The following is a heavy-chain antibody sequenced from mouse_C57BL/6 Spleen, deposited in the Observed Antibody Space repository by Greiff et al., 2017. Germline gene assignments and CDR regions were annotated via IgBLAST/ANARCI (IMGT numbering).Heavy chain of an antibody. CDR3: TRWGLGAWFAY. J-gene: IGHJ3*01. CDR1: GYTFTDYE. D-gene: IGHD3-1*01. V-gene: IGHV1-15*01. CDR2: IDPDTGGT. Sequence: VQLQQSGAELVRPGASVTLSCKASGYTFTDYEMHWVKQTPVHGLEWIGAIDPDTGGTTYNQKFKGKAILTADKSSSTAYMELRSLTSEDSAVYYCTRWGLGAWFAYWGQGTLVTVSA.